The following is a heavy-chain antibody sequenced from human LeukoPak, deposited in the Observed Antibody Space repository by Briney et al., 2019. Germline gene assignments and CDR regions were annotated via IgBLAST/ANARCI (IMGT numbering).Heavy chain of an antibody. CDR1: GGSISSSSYY. D-gene: IGHD4-17*01. CDR2: IYYSGST. J-gene: IGHJ4*02. Sequence: SETLPLTCTVSGGSISSSSYYWGWIRQPPGKGLEWIGSIYYSGSTYYNPSLKSRVTISVDTSKNQFSLKLSSVTAADTAVYYCARHSRDDYGDYVGTLDYWGQGTLVTVSS. V-gene: IGHV4-39*01. CDR3: ARHSRDDYGDYVGTLDY.